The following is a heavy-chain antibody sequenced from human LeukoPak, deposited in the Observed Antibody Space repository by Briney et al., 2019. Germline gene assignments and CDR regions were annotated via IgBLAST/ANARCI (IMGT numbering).Heavy chain of an antibody. Sequence: ASVKVSCKDSGYTFTSYSMDCVRQAPGQGLEWMGWINPNSGGTNYAQKFQGRVTMTRDTSISTAYMELSRLRSDDTAVYYCVGSGVAGRDLWGRGTLVTVSS. CDR1: GYTFTSYS. V-gene: IGHV1-2*02. CDR3: VGSGVAGRDL. CDR2: INPNSGGT. J-gene: IGHJ4*02. D-gene: IGHD6-19*01.